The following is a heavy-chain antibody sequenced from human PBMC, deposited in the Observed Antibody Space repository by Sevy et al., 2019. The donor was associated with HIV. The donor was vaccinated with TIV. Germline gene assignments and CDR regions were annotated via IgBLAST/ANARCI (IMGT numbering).Heavy chain of an antibody. CDR2: ISAYNGNT. J-gene: IGHJ4*02. D-gene: IGHD6-19*01. CDR1: GYTFTSYG. Sequence: ASMKVSCKASGYTFTSYGISWVRQAPGQGLEWMGWISAYNGNTNYAQKLQGRVTMTTDTSTSTAYMELRSLRSDDTAVYYCARGQAVAGTELQSVWGQGTLVTVSS. CDR3: ARGQAVAGTELQSV. V-gene: IGHV1-18*04.